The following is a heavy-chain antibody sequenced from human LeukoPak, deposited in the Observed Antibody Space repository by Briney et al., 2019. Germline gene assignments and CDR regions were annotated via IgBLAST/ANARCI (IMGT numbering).Heavy chain of an antibody. D-gene: IGHD1-7*01. CDR3: AKRRGLELLYYYYMDV. J-gene: IGHJ6*03. Sequence: GGSLRLSCAASGFTLSSYAMSWVRQAPGKGLEWVSAISGSGGSTYYADSVKGRFTISRDNSKNTLYLQMNSLRAEDTAVYYCAKRRGLELLYYYYMDVWGKGTTVTVSS. CDR2: ISGSGGST. CDR1: GFTLSSYA. V-gene: IGHV3-23*01.